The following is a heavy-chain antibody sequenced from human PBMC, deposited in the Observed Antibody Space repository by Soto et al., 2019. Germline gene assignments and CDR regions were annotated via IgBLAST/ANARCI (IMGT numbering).Heavy chain of an antibody. Sequence: EVQLVESGGVVVQPGGSLRLSCAASGFTFDDYTMHWVRQAPGKGLEWVSLISWDGDSTYYADSVKGRFTISRDNSENSLYLQMNSLRTEYTAFYYCAKDIAGSGWYSLDYWGQGNLVTVSS. D-gene: IGHD6-19*01. CDR2: ISWDGDST. CDR1: GFTFDDYT. J-gene: IGHJ4*02. V-gene: IGHV3-43*01. CDR3: AKDIAGSGWYSLDY.